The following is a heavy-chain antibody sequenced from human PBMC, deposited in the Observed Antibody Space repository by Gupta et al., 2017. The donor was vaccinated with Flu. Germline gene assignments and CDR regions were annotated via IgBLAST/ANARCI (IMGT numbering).Heavy chain of an antibody. CDR2: ITRNSGSI. V-gene: IGHV3-9*01. D-gene: IGHD1-26*01. CDR3: GKERGGNYYHAFDI. Sequence: EVQLVESGGGLVQPGRSLRLPCAASGFTFDDYAMHWVRQAPGKGLEWGSGITRNSGSIGYADSVRGRFTVSRDNAKNSLYLQMSSLRAEDTAFYYCGKERGGNYYHAFDIWGQGTMVTVSS. CDR1: GFTFDDYA. J-gene: IGHJ3*02.